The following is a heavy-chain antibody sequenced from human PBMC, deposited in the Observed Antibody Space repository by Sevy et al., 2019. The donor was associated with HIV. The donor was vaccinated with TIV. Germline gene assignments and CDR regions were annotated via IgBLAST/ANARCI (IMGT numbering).Heavy chain of an antibody. CDR1: GASITSYY. J-gene: IGHJ2*01. V-gene: IGHV4-59*12. CDR3: ARVRRHPPVVDSNWYFDV. Sequence: SETLSLTCAVSGASITSYYWNWIRQSPGKGLEWTAYVYHSGTTSYNPSLKSRVSISLDTSRKQFSLTLYSVTAADSAIYYCARVRRHPPVVDSNWYFDVWGRGTLVTVSS. D-gene: IGHD3-22*01. CDR2: VYHSGTT.